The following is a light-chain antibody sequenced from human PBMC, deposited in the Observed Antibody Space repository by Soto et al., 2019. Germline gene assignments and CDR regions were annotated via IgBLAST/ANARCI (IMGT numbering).Light chain of an antibody. V-gene: IGLV2-11*01. CDR1: SSDVGGYNR. CDR2: DVS. Sequence: QSVLTQPHSVSGSPGQSVTISCTGTSSDVGGYNRVSWYQQYPGKAPKLMIYDVSKRPSGVPGRFSGSKSGTTASLTISGLQAEDEADYYCSSHTSSATLYVFGTGTKVTVL. CDR3: SSHTSSATLYV. J-gene: IGLJ1*01.